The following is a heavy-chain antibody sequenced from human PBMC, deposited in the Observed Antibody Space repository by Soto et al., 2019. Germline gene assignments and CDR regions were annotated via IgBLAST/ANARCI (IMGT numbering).Heavy chain of an antibody. Sequence: QVQLVQSGAEVKKPGSSVKVSCKASGGSFSSSAISWVRQAPAQGLEWMGEIIPVFDKANYAQTFQGRLTITADEATGTVNMELSSLTSEDTAVYFFARLRRDWSDAFDLWGLGTIVTVSS. D-gene: IGHD3-3*01. CDR1: GGSFSSSA. V-gene: IGHV1-69*01. CDR3: ARLRRDWSDAFDL. CDR2: IIPVFDKA. J-gene: IGHJ3*01.